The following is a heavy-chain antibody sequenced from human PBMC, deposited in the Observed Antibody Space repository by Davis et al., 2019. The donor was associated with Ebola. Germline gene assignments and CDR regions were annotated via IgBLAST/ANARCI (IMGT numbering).Heavy chain of an antibody. CDR1: GFTFSSYG. D-gene: IGHD2-8*01. V-gene: IGHV3-33*01. Sequence: GGSLRLSCAASGFTFSSYGMHWVRQAPGQGLEWVAVIWYDGSNKYYADSVKGRFTISRDNSKKTLYLQMNSLRAEDTAVYYGASDPGVWRKGYNYYYGMDVWGQGTTVTVSS. CDR2: IWYDGSNK. CDR3: ASDPGVWRKGYNYYYGMDV. J-gene: IGHJ6*02.